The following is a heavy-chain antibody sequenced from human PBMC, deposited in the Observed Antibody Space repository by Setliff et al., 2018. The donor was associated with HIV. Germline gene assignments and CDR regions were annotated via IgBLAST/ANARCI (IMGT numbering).Heavy chain of an antibody. Sequence: GASVKVSCKASGGTFSSYAISWVRQAPGQGLEWMGGIIPISGTVNYAQKFWGRVTITTHESTSTAYMELSSLRSEDTAVYYCARAYCGGDCYSGSRGYYYYYGMDVWGQGTTVTVSS. V-gene: IGHV1-69*05. J-gene: IGHJ6*02. D-gene: IGHD2-21*02. CDR2: IIPISGTV. CDR1: GGTFSSYA. CDR3: ARAYCGGDCYSGSRGYYYYYGMDV.